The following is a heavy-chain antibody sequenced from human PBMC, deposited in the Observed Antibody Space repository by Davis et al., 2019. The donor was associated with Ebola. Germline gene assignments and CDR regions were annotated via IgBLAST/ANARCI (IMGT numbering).Heavy chain of an antibody. Sequence: GGSLRLSCAASGFTFSSYWMSFVRQAPGKGLEWVSYISSSSSTIHYADSVKGRFTISRDNAKNSLYLQMNRLRDEDTAVYYCARDGGDYGAAKADYWGQGTLVTVSS. CDR1: GFTFSSYW. CDR3: ARDGGDYGAAKADY. D-gene: IGHD4-17*01. V-gene: IGHV3-48*02. CDR2: ISSSSSTI. J-gene: IGHJ4*02.